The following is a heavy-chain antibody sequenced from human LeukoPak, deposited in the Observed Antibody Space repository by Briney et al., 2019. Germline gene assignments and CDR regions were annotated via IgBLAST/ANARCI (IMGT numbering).Heavy chain of an antibody. Sequence: ASVKVSCKASGYTFTSYAMHWVRQAPGQRLEWMGWINAGNGNTKYSQKFQGRVTITRDTSASTAYMELSSLRSEDTAVYYCARGVVVPAAMQRGVYYYYGMDVWGQGTTVTVSS. CDR2: INAGNGNT. CDR1: GYTFTSYA. D-gene: IGHD2-2*01. CDR3: ARGVVVPAAMQRGVYYYYGMDV. V-gene: IGHV1-3*01. J-gene: IGHJ6*02.